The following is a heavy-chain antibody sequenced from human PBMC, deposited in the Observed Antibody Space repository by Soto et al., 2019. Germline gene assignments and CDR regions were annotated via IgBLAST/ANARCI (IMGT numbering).Heavy chain of an antibody. Sequence: QVQLVESGGGVVQPGRSLRLSCAVSGFTFISYGMHWVRQAAGKGLEWVAVISNDAGDTYYADSVKGRFTISRDNSKNTLYLQMNSLIVEDTAVYYFPIRPMLEPSTSSGLYFWGQGPLVTVSS. J-gene: IGHJ4*02. D-gene: IGHD6-25*01. V-gene: IGHV3-30*03. CDR1: GFTFISYG. CDR3: PIRPMLEPSTSSGLYF. CDR2: ISNDAGDT.